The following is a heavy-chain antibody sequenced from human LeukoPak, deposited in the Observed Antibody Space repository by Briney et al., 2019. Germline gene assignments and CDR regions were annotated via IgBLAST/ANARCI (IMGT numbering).Heavy chain of an antibody. CDR1: GGSISSGYYY. CDR2: IYTSEIT. J-gene: IGHJ4*02. Sequence: PSETLSLTCAVSGGSISSGYYYWSWIRQPAGKGLEWIGRIYTSEITNYNPSLKSRVTMSGDTSMNQFSLKLSSVTAADTAVYYCARGYSTSSKGDFDYWGQGTLVTVSS. V-gene: IGHV4-61*02. CDR3: ARGYSTSSKGDFDY. D-gene: IGHD6-6*01.